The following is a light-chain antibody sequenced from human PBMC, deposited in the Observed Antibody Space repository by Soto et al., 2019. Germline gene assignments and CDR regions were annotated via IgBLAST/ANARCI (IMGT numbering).Light chain of an antibody. CDR1: SSNIGAGYD. V-gene: IGLV1-40*01. Sequence: QAVVTQPPSVSGAPGQRVTISCTVSSSNIGAGYDVHWYQQLPGTAPKLLIYGNSNRPSGVPDRFSGSKSGTSASLAITGLRAEDEADYYCQSYDSSLSGWVFGGGTKLTVL. CDR3: QSYDSSLSGWV. CDR2: GNS. J-gene: IGLJ3*02.